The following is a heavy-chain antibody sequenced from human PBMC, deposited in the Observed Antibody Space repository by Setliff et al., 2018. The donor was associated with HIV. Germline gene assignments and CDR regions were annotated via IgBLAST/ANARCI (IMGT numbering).Heavy chain of an antibody. J-gene: IGHJ3*01. CDR1: GGSISSYY. CDR3: ARVQMAYAAFDV. V-gene: IGHV4-59*01. D-gene: IGHD4-17*01. Sequence: SETLSLTCTVSGGSISSYYWNWIRQPPGKGLEWIGSIYFTGSSDNNPSLKSRVTLSVDTSKHQFSLKLRSVTAADTAVYYCARVQMAYAAFDVWGQGTMVTVSS. CDR2: IYFTGSS.